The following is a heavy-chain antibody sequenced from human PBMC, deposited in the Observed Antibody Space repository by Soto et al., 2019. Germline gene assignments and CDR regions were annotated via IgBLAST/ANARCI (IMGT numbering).Heavy chain of an antibody. CDR3: ASYLLITIFGVVTPGPFDY. D-gene: IGHD3-3*01. CDR2: IYYSGST. V-gene: IGHV4-39*01. CDR1: GGSISSSSYY. Sequence: SETLSLTCTVSGGSISSSSYYWGWIRQPPGKGLEWIGSIYYSGSTYYNPSLKSRVTISVDTSKNQFSLKLSSVTAADTAVYYCASYLLITIFGVVTPGPFDYWGQGTLVTVSS. J-gene: IGHJ4*02.